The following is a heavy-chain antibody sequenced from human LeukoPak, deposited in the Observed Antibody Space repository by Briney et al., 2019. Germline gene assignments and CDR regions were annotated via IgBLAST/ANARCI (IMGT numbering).Heavy chain of an antibody. CDR2: INPSGGST. V-gene: IGHV1-46*01. J-gene: IGHJ3*02. CDR1: GYTFTSYY. CDR3: ARDGAFYDILTGYYIWGDAFDI. D-gene: IGHD3-9*01. Sequence: GASVKVSCKASGYTFTSYYMHWVRQAPGQGLEWMGIINPSGGSTSYAQKFQGRVIMTRDTSTSTVYMELSSLRSEDTAVYYCARDGAFYDILTGYYIWGDAFDIWGQGTMVTVSS.